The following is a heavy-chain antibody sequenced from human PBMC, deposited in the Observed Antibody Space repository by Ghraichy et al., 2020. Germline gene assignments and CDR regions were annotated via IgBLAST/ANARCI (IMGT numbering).Heavy chain of an antibody. CDR3: AREWTYYDFWSGQYYYYGMDV. CDR1: GFTFSSYS. Sequence: GGSLRLSCAASGFTFSSYSMNWVRQAPGKGLEWVSYITSSSSTIYYADSVKGRFTISRDNAKNSLYLQMNSLRDEDTAVYYCAREWTYYDFWSGQYYYYGMDVWGQGTTVTVSS. CDR2: ITSSSSTI. J-gene: IGHJ6*02. D-gene: IGHD3-3*01. V-gene: IGHV3-48*02.